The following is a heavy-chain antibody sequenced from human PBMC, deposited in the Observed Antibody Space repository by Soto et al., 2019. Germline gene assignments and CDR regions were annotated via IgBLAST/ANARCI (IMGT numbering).Heavy chain of an antibody. Sequence: QVQLVESGGGVVQPGRSLRLSCAASGFTFSSYAMHWVRQAPGKGLEWVAVISYDGSNKYYADSVKGRFTISRDNSKNTLYLQMNSLRAEDTAVYYCARDPAAGTLGHNWFDPWGQGTLVTVSS. CDR1: GFTFSSYA. CDR2: ISYDGSNK. V-gene: IGHV3-30-3*01. D-gene: IGHD6-13*01. J-gene: IGHJ5*02. CDR3: ARDPAAGTLGHNWFDP.